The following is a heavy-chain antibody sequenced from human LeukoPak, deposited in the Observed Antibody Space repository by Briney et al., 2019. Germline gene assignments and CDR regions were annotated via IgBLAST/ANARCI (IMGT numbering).Heavy chain of an antibody. CDR1: GFTFSSYA. CDR3: AMRGYSYGYY. Sequence: PGGSLRLSCAASGFTFSSYAMSWVRQAPGKGLEWVSAISGSGGSTYYADSVKGRFTISRDNSKNTLYPQMNSLRAEDTAVYYCAMRGYSYGYYWGQGTLVTVSS. J-gene: IGHJ4*02. D-gene: IGHD5-18*01. V-gene: IGHV3-23*01. CDR2: ISGSGGST.